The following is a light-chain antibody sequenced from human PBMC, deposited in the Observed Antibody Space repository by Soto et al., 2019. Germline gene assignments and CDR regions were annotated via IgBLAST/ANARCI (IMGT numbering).Light chain of an antibody. J-gene: IGLJ1*01. Sequence: QSVLTQPPSVSGAPGQRFTISCTGSSSNIGAGYDVHWYQQLPGTAPKLLIYGNSNRPSGVSDRFSGSKSGNTASLTISGLQAEDEADYYCFSFTSHSSHYVFGTGTKLTVL. CDR1: SSNIGAGYD. CDR3: FSFTSHSSHYV. CDR2: GNS. V-gene: IGLV1-40*01.